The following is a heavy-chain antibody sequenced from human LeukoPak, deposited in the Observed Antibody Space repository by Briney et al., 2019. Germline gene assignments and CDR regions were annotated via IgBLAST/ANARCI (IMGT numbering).Heavy chain of an antibody. Sequence: GGSLRLSCAASGFTFSSYEMNWVRQAPGKGLEWVSYISSSGSTIYYADSAKGRFTISRDNAKNSLYLQMNSLRAEDTAVYYCARERSSGEFDPWGQGTLVTVSS. CDR2: ISSSGSTI. V-gene: IGHV3-48*03. CDR1: GFTFSSYE. D-gene: IGHD3-10*01. J-gene: IGHJ5*02. CDR3: ARERSSGEFDP.